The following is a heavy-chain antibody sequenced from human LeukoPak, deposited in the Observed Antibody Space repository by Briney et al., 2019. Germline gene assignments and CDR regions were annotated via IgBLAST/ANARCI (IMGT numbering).Heavy chain of an antibody. Sequence: ASVKVSCKASGYTFTSYAMNWVRQAPGQGLEWMGWINTNTGNPTYAQGFTGRFVFSLDTSVSTAYLQISSLKAEDTAVYYCARRNSGTYSSSWYYYYYMDVWGKGTTVTVSS. CDR3: ARRNSGTYSSSWYYYYYMDV. V-gene: IGHV7-4-1*02. CDR2: INTNTGNP. D-gene: IGHD6-13*01. J-gene: IGHJ6*03. CDR1: GYTFTSYA.